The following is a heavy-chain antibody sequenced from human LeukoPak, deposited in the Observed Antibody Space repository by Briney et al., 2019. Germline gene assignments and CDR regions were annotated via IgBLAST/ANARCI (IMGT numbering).Heavy chain of an antibody. V-gene: IGHV4-34*01. CDR1: GGSFSGYY. Sequence: SETLSLTCAVYGGSFSGYYWSWIRHPPGKGLEWIGEINHSGSTNYNPSLKSRVTISVDTSKNQFSLKLSSVTAADTAVYYCARGGLRLRFLEWLPTYGMDVWGQGTTVTVSS. J-gene: IGHJ6*02. CDR2: INHSGST. D-gene: IGHD3-3*01. CDR3: ARGGLRLRFLEWLPTYGMDV.